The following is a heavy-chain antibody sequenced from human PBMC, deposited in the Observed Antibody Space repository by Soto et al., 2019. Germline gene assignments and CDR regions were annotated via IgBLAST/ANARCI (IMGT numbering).Heavy chain of an antibody. CDR3: ARGSAGCSGSCRKPLDY. CDR2: VDTVGGT. V-gene: IGHV3-13*01. J-gene: IGHJ4*02. D-gene: IGHD2-15*01. CDR1: GFIFSSHD. Sequence: PGESLKISCAASGFIFSSHDMHWVRQASGKGLEWVSVVDTVGGTYYSGFVKGRFTISRENAKNSLYLQMNSLRAEDTAVYYCARGSAGCSGSCRKPLDYWGQGILVTVSS.